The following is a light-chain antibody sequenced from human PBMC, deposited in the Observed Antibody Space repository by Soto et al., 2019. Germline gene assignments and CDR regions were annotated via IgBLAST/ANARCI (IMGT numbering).Light chain of an antibody. CDR2: KAS. V-gene: IGKV1-5*03. CDR1: QTISSW. CDR3: QHYNSYSEA. J-gene: IGKJ1*01. Sequence: DIQITQSPSTLSGSVGDRVTITCRASQTISSWLAWYQQKPGKAPKLLIYKASTLKSGVPSRFSGSGSGTEFTLTNSSLQPDDFATYYCQHYNSYSEAFGQGTKVDIK.